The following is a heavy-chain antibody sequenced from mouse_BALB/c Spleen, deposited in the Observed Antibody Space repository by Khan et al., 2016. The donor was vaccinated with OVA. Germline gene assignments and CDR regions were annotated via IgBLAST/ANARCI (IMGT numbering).Heavy chain of an antibody. Sequence: QVQLQQSGAELVKPGASVKLSCKASGYTFTSYYMYWVKQRPGQGLEWIGEINPSDGDTNFNEKFKSKATLTVDKSSSTAYMQLSSLTSEDSAVYYGTRSGYGTFAYWGQGTLVTVSA. CDR2: INPSDGDT. CDR1: GYTFTSYY. V-gene: IGHV1S81*02. D-gene: IGHD2-1*01. J-gene: IGHJ3*01. CDR3: TRSGYGTFAY.